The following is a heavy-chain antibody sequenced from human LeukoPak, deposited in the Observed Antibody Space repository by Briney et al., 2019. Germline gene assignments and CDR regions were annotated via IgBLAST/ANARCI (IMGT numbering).Heavy chain of an antibody. J-gene: IGHJ5*02. Sequence: SETLSLTCTVSGGSISSYYWSWIRQPAGKGLEWIGRIYTSGSTNYNPSLKSRVTISVDTSKNQFSLKLSSVTAADTAVYYCAGAYSTDCISTTCPFDPWGQGTLVTVSS. CDR2: IYTSGST. CDR3: AGAYSTDCISTTCPFDP. V-gene: IGHV4-4*07. CDR1: GGSISSYY. D-gene: IGHD2-2*01.